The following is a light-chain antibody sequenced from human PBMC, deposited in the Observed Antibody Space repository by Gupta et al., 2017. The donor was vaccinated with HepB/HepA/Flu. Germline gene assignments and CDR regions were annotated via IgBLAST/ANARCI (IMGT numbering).Light chain of an antibody. Sequence: QSALTQPASVSGSPGQSITISCTGTSSDVGGHNYVSWYQHHPGKAPKLMIYDVSKRPAGVSNRFSGSKSGNTASLTISGLQAEDEADYYCSSYTSSNTLVFGGGTKLTVL. V-gene: IGLV2-14*03. CDR3: SSYTSSNTLV. CDR2: DVS. J-gene: IGLJ2*01. CDR1: SSDVGGHNY.